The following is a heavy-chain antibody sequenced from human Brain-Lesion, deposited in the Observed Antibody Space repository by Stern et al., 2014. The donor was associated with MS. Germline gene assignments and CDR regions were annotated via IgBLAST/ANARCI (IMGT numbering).Heavy chain of an antibody. Sequence: QVQLLQPGAEVKKPGASVKVSCKVSGYTLTELSMHWVRQAPRKGLVWMGGFDPEDGETIYAQKCQGRVTMTEDTSTDTAYMELSSLRSEDTAVYYCATLSPGAGGNYYRHFDYWGQGTLVTVSS. CDR1: GYTLTELS. CDR3: ATLSPGAGGNYYRHFDY. D-gene: IGHD1-26*01. J-gene: IGHJ4*02. CDR2: FDPEDGET. V-gene: IGHV1-24*01.